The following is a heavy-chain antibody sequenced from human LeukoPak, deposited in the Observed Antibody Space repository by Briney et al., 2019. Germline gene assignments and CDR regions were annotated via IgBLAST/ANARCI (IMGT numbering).Heavy chain of an antibody. Sequence: ASVKVPCKTSGGTFISYAISWVRQAPGQGLEWMGRIIPILGIANYAQKFQGRVTITADKSTSTAYMELSSLRSEDTAVYYCARFGSGYDSGWGQGTLVTVSS. D-gene: IGHD5-12*01. CDR2: IIPILGIA. CDR3: ARFGSGYDSG. CDR1: GGTFISYA. J-gene: IGHJ4*02. V-gene: IGHV1-69*04.